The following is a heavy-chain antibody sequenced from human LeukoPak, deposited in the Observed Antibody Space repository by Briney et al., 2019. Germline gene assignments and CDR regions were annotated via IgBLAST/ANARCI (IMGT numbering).Heavy chain of an antibody. J-gene: IGHJ4*02. CDR3: ARNYYYDSTRLYYFDY. CDR2: ISYDGSNT. V-gene: IGHV3-30*03. D-gene: IGHD3-22*01. Sequence: GGSLRLSCAASGFTFSNYGMHWVRQAPGKGLEWVALISYDGSNTYYVDSVKGRFTISRDNSKNTLYLQMNSLRPEDTAVYYCARNYYYDSTRLYYFDYWGQGTLVTVSS. CDR1: GFTFSNYG.